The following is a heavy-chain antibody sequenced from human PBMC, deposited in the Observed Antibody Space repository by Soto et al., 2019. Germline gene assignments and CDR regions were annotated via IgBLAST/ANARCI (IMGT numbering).Heavy chain of an antibody. V-gene: IGHV3-48*02. D-gene: IGHD3-3*01. CDR1: GFTFSSYS. J-gene: IGHJ5*02. CDR3: ARESRFLEWLSLNWFDP. Sequence: GGALRLSGAASGFTFSSYSMNWVRQAPGKGLEWVSYISSSSSTIYYADSVKGRFTISRDNAKTSLYLQMNSLRDEDTAVYYCARESRFLEWLSLNWFDPWGQGTLVTVSS. CDR2: ISSSSSTI.